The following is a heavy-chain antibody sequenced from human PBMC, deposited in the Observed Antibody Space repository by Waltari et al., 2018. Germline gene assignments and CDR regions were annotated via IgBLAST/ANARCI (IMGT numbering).Heavy chain of an antibody. D-gene: IGHD3-10*01. V-gene: IGHV3-48*04. CDR3: AGIRRGFWFFDL. CDR2: VSGDSGYI. J-gene: IGHJ2*01. Sequence: VQPGGSLRLSCAASGMTFTTYSMNWVRQAPGKGLEWISYVSGDSGYIYYADSVRGRFTISRDNAQNSMYLQMNNLRADDTAVDYCAGIRRGFWFFDLWGRGTLVTVSS. CDR1: GMTFTTYS.